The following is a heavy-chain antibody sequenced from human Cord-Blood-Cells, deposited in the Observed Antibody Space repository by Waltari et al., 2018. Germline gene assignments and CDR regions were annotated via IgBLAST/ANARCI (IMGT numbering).Heavy chain of an antibody. CDR2: ISSSSSTK. CDR3: ARGTRWRFDY. Sequence: EVQLVESGGGLVQPGGSLRLSCAASGFTFCSYSMTWVRQAPGKGLEWVSYISSSSSTKYYADSVKGRFTISRDNAKNSLYLQMNSLRDEDTAVYYCARGTRWRFDYWGQGTLVTVSS. D-gene: IGHD2-15*01. V-gene: IGHV3-48*02. J-gene: IGHJ4*02. CDR1: GFTFCSYS.